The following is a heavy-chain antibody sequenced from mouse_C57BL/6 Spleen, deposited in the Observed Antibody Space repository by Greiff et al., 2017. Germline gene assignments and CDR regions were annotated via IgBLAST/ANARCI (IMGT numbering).Heavy chain of an antibody. CDR2: ISGGGGNT. CDR3: ARNATMITTWFAY. D-gene: IGHD2-4*01. Sequence: DVHLVESGGGLVKPGGSLKLSCAASGFTFSSYTMSWVRQTPEKRLEWVATISGGGGNTYYPDSVKGRFTISRDNAKNTLYLQMSSLRSEDTALYYCARNATMITTWFAYWGQGTLVTVSA. J-gene: IGHJ3*01. CDR1: GFTFSSYT. V-gene: IGHV5-9*01.